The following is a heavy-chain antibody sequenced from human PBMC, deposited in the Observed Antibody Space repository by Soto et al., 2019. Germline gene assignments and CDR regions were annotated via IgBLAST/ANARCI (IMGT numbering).Heavy chain of an antibody. CDR3: ARAPSTRGAGTCWFDP. CDR1: GFSLSTSGVG. CDR2: IYWDDDK. J-gene: IGHJ5*02. D-gene: IGHD6-19*01. Sequence: QITLKESGPTLVKPTQTLTLTCTFSGFSLSTSGVGVGWIRQPPGKALEWLALIYWDDDKRYSPSLKGRLTRTKDTSKAPVVLTSTTMDPLDTATYSRARAPSTRGAGTCWFDPWGQGTLVTVSS. V-gene: IGHV2-5*02.